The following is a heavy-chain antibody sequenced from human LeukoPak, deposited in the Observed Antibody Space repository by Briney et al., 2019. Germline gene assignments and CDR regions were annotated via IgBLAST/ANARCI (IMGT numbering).Heavy chain of an antibody. CDR3: ARGEAQFDY. D-gene: IGHD6-6*01. J-gene: IGHJ4*02. CDR2: ISYSGST. V-gene: IGHV4-59*01. Sequence: PSETLSLTCTLSGGSISDYHWSWIRQPPGKGLEWIGHISYSGSTNYNPSLKSRVTISGDTSKNQFSLKLSSVTAADTAVYYCARGEAQFDYWGQGTLVTVSS. CDR1: GGSISDYH.